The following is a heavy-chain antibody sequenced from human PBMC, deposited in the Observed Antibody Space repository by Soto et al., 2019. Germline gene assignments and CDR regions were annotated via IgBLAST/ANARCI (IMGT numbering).Heavy chain of an antibody. J-gene: IGHJ4*02. CDR3: AGGREYGESVY. V-gene: IGHV3-74*01. Sequence: EVQLVESGGGLVQPGGSLRLSCAASGFTFSSYWMHWIRLPPGKGLVWVSRIDTDTNDAAYADSVKGRFTISRDNAKNTLYLQMYMLRVEDTSDYYRAGGREYGESVYWGQGTRVTVSS. D-gene: IGHD3-10*01. CDR2: IDTDTNDA. CDR1: GFTFSSYW.